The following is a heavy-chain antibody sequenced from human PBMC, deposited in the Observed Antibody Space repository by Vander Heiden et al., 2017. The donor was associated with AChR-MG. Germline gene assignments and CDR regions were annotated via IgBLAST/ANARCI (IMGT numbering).Heavy chain of an antibody. J-gene: IGHJ4*02. V-gene: IGHV3-23*01. CDR2: ISGRGGST. Sequence: EVQLLESGGGLVQPGGSLRLSCAASGFTFSSAAMSWVRQAPGKGLEGVSTISGRGGSTYYADSVKGRFTISRDNSKNTLYLQMNSLRAEDTAVYYCAKARNYYDSSGYYQNFDYWGQGTLVTVSS. CDR1: GFTFSSAA. D-gene: IGHD3-22*01. CDR3: AKARNYYDSSGYYQNFDY.